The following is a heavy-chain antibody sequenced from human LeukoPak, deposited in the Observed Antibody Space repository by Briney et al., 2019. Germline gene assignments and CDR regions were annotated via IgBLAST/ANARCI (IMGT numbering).Heavy chain of an antibody. CDR1: AFIFSSYG. CDR3: AKEGLWYSSGWYSRYFDY. Sequence: GGSLRLSCAASAFIFSSYGMHWVRQAPGKGLEWYAVISYDGSNKYYADSVKGRFTISRDNSKNTLYLQMNSLRAEDTAVYYCAKEGLWYSSGWYSRYFDYWGQGTLVTVSS. J-gene: IGHJ4*02. V-gene: IGHV3-30*18. CDR2: ISYDGSNK. D-gene: IGHD6-19*01.